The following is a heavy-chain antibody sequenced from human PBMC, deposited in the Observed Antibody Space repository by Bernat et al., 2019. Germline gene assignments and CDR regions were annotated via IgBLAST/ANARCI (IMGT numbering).Heavy chain of an antibody. CDR3: ARGEYYDSSGYPSFGY. D-gene: IGHD3-22*01. V-gene: IGHV4-30-2*01. CDR1: GGSISSGGYS. J-gene: IGHJ4*02. Sequence: QLQLQESGSGLVKPSQTLSLTCAVSGGSISSGGYSWSWIRRPPGKGLEWIGYIYHSGSTYYNPSLKSRVTISVDRSKNQFSLKLSSVTAADTAVYYCARGEYYDSSGYPSFGYWGQGTLVTVSS. CDR2: IYHSGST.